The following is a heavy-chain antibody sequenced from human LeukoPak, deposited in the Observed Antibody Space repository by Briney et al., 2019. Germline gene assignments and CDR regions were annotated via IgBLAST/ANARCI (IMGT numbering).Heavy chain of an antibody. CDR3: AKGSKIAAAGNTNYYYYYGMDV. CDR2: INPNSGGT. D-gene: IGHD6-13*01. Sequence: ASVNVSCKASGYTFTGYYMHWVRQAPGQGLEWMGLINPNSGGTNYAQKFQGWVTMTRDTSISTAYMELSRLRSDDTAVYYCAKGSKIAAAGNTNYYYYYGMDVWGQGTTVTVSS. J-gene: IGHJ6*02. CDR1: GYTFTGYY. V-gene: IGHV1-2*04.